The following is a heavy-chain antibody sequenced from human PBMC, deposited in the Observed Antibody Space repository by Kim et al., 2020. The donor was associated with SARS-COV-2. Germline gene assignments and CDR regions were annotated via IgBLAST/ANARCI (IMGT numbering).Heavy chain of an antibody. Sequence: GGSLRLSCAASGFTFSSYEMNWVRQAPGKGLEWVSYISSSGSTIYYADSVKGRFTISRDNAMNSLYLQMNSLRADDTAVYYCARGMVVAAGYYYYGMDVWDQGTTVTGSS. CDR3: ARGMVVAAGYYYYGMDV. CDR2: ISSSGSTI. V-gene: IGHV3-48*03. J-gene: IGHJ6*02. D-gene: IGHD2-15*01. CDR1: GFTFSSYE.